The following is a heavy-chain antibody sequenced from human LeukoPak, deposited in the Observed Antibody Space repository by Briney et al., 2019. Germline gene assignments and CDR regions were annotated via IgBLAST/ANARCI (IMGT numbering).Heavy chain of an antibody. D-gene: IGHD5-18*01. CDR3: AKVTPMAYYYFDY. CDR1: GFTFSSYA. Sequence: GESLKISCAASGFTFSSYAMSWVRQAPGKGLEWVSAISVSGGSTYYADSVKGRFTISRDNSKNTLYLQMNSLRAEDTAVYYCAKVTPMAYYYFDYWGQGTLVTVSS. CDR2: ISVSGGST. J-gene: IGHJ4*02. V-gene: IGHV3-23*01.